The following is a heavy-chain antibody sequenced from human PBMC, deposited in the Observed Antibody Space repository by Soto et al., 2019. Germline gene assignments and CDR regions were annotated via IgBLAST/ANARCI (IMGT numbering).Heavy chain of an antibody. CDR3: ARDERYYYYGMDV. CDR1: GFTFSSYG. CDR2: IWYDGSNK. D-gene: IGHD1-1*01. V-gene: IGHV3-33*01. Sequence: QVQLVESGGGVVQPGRSLRLSCAASGFTFSSYGMHWVRQAPGKGLEWVAVIWYDGSNKYYADSVKGRFTISRDNSKNTLYLQMNSLRAEDTALYYCARDERYYYYGMDVWGQGTTVTVSS. J-gene: IGHJ6*02.